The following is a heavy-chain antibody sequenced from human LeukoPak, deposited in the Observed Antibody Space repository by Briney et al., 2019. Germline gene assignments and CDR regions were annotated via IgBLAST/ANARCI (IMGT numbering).Heavy chain of an antibody. CDR1: GFSFSNYA. Sequence: GGPLRLSCAASGFSFSNYAMSWVRQAPGKGLEWVSVISGGGGSTYYADSVKGRFTISRDNSKHTLYLQMNSLRAEDTAVYYCAKDLGQQLVFDYWGQGTLVTVSS. V-gene: IGHV3-23*01. D-gene: IGHD6-13*01. CDR3: AKDLGQQLVFDY. CDR2: ISGGGGST. J-gene: IGHJ4*02.